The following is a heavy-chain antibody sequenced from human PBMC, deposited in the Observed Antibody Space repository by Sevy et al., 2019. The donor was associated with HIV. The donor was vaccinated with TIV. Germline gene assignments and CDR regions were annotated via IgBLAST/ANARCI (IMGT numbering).Heavy chain of an antibody. CDR2: ISAYNGNT. CDR1: SYTFINYG. D-gene: IGHD3-10*01. CDR3: ARDSRPLVQGVIIAPYFYGMDV. J-gene: IGHJ6*02. V-gene: IGHV1-18*01. Sequence: ASVKVSCKASSYTFINYGITWLRQAPGQGLEWMGWISAYNGNTNYAQKFQGRVTMTTDTSSTTAYMELRSLLSDDTDVYYCARDSRPLVQGVIIAPYFYGMDVWGQGTTVTVSS.